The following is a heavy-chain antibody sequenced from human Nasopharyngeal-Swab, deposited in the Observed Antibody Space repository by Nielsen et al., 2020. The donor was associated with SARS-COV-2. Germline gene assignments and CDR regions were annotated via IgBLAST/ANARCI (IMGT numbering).Heavy chain of an antibody. CDR3: ARARPDIVVVPAALLFDP. J-gene: IGHJ5*02. Sequence: GGSLRLSCAASGFTFSSLDMHWVRQATGKGMEWVSAIGTAGDTYYPGSVKGRFTISRENAKNSLYLQMNSLRAGDTAVYYCARARPDIVVVPAALLFDPWGQGTLVTVSS. CDR1: GFTFSSLD. CDR2: IGTAGDT. V-gene: IGHV3-13*04. D-gene: IGHD2-2*01.